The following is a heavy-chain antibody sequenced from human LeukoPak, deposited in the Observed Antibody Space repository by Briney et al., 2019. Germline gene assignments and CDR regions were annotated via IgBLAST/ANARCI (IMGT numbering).Heavy chain of an antibody. CDR1: GESFSGYC. D-gene: IGHD6-19*01. Sequence: SSETLSLTCAVYGESFSGYCWSWIRQPPGKGLEWIGEINHGGSTDYNPSLKSRVTISVDTSKNQFSLKLSSVTAADTAMYYCARAEQWLAYYFDYWGQGTLVTVSS. CDR3: ARAEQWLAYYFDY. CDR2: INHGGST. V-gene: IGHV4-34*01. J-gene: IGHJ4*02.